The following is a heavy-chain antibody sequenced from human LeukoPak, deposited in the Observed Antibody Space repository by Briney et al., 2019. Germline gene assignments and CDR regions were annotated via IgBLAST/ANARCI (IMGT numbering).Heavy chain of an antibody. V-gene: IGHV4-30-2*01. CDR3: ARAAAGHFDH. J-gene: IGHJ4*02. Sequence: PSQTLSLTCAVSGGSISSGGYSWSWIRQPPGKGLEWIGYIYHSGSTYYNPSLKSRVTISVDRSKNQFSLKLSSVTAADTAVYYCARAAAGHFDHWGQGTLVTISS. D-gene: IGHD6-13*01. CDR2: IYHSGST. CDR1: GGSISSGGYS.